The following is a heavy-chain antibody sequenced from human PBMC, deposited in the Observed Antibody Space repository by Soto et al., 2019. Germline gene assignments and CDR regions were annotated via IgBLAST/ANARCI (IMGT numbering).Heavy chain of an antibody. J-gene: IGHJ6*02. CDR2: IIPIFGTA. CDR1: GGTFSSYA. V-gene: IGHV1-69*13. D-gene: IGHD5-18*01. Sequence: SVKVSCKASGGTFSSYAISWVRQAPGQGLEWMGGIIPIFGTANYAQKFQGRVTITADESTSTAYMELSSLRSEDTAVYYCARCGYSYGIHNYYHGMDVWGQGTTVTVSS. CDR3: ARCGYSYGIHNYYHGMDV.